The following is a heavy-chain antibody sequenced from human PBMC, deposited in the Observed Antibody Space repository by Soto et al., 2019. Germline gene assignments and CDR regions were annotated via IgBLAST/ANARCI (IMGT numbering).Heavy chain of an antibody. CDR2: ISSSSSYI. CDR1: GFTFSSYS. D-gene: IGHD1-1*01. V-gene: IGHV3-21*01. Sequence: EGSLRLSCAASGFTFSSYSMNWVRQAPGKGLEWVSSISSSSSYIYYADSVKGRFTISRDNAKNSLYLQMNSLRAEDTAVYYCARKLERTLGRMDVWGKGTKVTVS. J-gene: IGHJ6*04. CDR3: ARKLERTLGRMDV.